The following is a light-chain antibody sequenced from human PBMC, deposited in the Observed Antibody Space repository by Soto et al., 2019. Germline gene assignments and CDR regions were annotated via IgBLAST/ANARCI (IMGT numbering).Light chain of an antibody. V-gene: IGLV2-14*01. CDR1: SSDVGGYEY. CDR2: EVS. J-gene: IGLJ2*01. CDR3: SSYTSSGTLV. Sequence: QSALTQPASVSGSPGQSITISCTGTSSDVGGYEYVSWYQQHAGKAPKLLIYEVSNRPSGVSNRFSGSKSANTASLTISGLQAEDEADYYCSSYTSSGTLVFGGGTKVTVL.